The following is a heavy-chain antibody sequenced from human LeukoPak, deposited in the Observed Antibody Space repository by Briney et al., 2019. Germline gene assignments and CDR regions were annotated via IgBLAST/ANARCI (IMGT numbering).Heavy chain of an antibody. V-gene: IGHV3-23*01. CDR1: GFNFNKYD. Sequence: PGGSLRLSCAASGFNFNKYDMTWARQAPGKGLEWDSTITGRSDKTYYTDSVKGRFVTSRDNSKDTLYLQMNSLRAEDTALYYCAKGGWLDDLGQGALVTVSS. J-gene: IGHJ4*02. D-gene: IGHD6-19*01. CDR3: AKGGWLDD. CDR2: ITGRSDKT.